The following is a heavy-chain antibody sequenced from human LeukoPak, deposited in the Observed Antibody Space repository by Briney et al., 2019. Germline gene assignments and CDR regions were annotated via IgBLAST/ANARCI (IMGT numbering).Heavy chain of an antibody. V-gene: IGHV1-69*01. D-gene: IGHD6-13*01. CDR1: A. CDR2: IIPIFGTA. J-gene: IGHJ5*02. CDR3: ARDFRSSWLNWFDP. Sequence: AXSXVXQAPGQGXEWMGGIIPIFGTANYAQKFQGRVTITADESTSTAYMELSSLRSEDTAVYYCARDFRSSWLNWFDPWGQGTLVTVSS.